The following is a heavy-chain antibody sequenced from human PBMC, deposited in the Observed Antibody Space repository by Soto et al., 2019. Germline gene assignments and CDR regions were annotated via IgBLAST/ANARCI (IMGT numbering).Heavy chain of an antibody. D-gene: IGHD1-20*01. CDR3: ASPPRPTLADNIFDY. CDR2: ISASDGST. CDR1: GLTFNNYA. V-gene: IGHV3-23*01. Sequence: GRSLRLSCAASGLTFNNYAMSWVRQAPGKGLEWISAISASDGSTYYADSVKGRFTISRDNSKNTLYLQMSSLRAEDTAVYYCASPPRPTLADNIFDYWGQGTLVTVSS. J-gene: IGHJ4*02.